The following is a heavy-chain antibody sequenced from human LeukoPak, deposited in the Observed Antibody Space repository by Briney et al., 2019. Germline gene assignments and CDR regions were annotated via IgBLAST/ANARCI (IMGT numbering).Heavy chain of an antibody. Sequence: GGSLRLSCAASGFTVSSNYMSWVRQAPGKGLEWVSVIYSGGSTYYADSVKGRFAISRDNSKNTLYLQMNSLRAEDTAVYYCARDLSSGWENSWGQGTLVTVSS. CDR1: GFTVSSNY. V-gene: IGHV3-53*01. CDR2: IYSGGST. D-gene: IGHD6-19*01. J-gene: IGHJ4*02. CDR3: ARDLSSGWENS.